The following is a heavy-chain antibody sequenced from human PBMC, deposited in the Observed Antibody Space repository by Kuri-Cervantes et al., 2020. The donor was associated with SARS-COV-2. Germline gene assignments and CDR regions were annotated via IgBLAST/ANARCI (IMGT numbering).Heavy chain of an antibody. D-gene: IGHD2-2*01. CDR2: IWYDGSNK. CDR1: GFTFSSYG. V-gene: IGHV3-33*08. Sequence: GGSLRLSCAASGFTFSSYGVHWVRQAPGKGLEWVAVIWYDGSNKYYADSVKGRFTISRDNSKNTLYLQMNSLRAEDTAVYYCARGGDIVVVPAAIEFLRRFDPWGQGTLVTVSS. CDR3: ARGGDIVVVPAAIEFLRRFDP. J-gene: IGHJ5*02.